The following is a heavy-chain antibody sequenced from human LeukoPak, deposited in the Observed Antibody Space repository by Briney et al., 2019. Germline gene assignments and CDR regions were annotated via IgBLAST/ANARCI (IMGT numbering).Heavy chain of an antibody. Sequence: SSETLSLTCAVYGGSFSGYYWSWIRQPPGKGLEWIGEINHSGSTNYNPSLKSRVTISVDTSKNQFSLKLSSVTAADTAVYYCARDRWGDCVVSDAFDIWGQGTMVTVSS. CDR1: GGSFSGYY. CDR3: ARDRWGDCVVSDAFDI. J-gene: IGHJ3*02. CDR2: INHSGST. D-gene: IGHD2-21*02. V-gene: IGHV4-34*01.